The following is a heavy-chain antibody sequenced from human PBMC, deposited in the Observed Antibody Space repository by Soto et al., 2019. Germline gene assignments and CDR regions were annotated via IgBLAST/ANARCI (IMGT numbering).Heavy chain of an antibody. V-gene: IGHV3-30*04. CDR2: ISHDGTNR. CDR1: GFAFNIYA. CDR3: ARDGTYGGYSTSMDV. D-gene: IGHD5-12*01. Sequence: PGGSLRLSCEASGFAFNIYAMHWVRQAPGMGLEWLAVISHDGTNRYYADSVKGRVTISRDNSKSTVFVQMNSLRAEDTAVYYCARDGTYGGYSTSMDVWGQGTTVTVSS. J-gene: IGHJ6*02.